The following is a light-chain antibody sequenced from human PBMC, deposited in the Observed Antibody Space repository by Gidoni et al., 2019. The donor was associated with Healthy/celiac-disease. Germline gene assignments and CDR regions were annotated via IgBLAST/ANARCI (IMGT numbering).Light chain of an antibody. CDR1: QSLLHSNGYHY. CDR2: LGS. V-gene: IGKV2-28*01. CDR3: IQALQLWT. J-gene: IGKJ1*01. Sequence: EIVSTQSPLSLPVTPGAPASSSCRSRQSLLHSNGYHYLDWYLHKPGQSPQLLIYLGSNRASGVPDRCSGSGSGTDFTLKISRVEAEDVWVYYCIQALQLWTFXQXTKVEIK.